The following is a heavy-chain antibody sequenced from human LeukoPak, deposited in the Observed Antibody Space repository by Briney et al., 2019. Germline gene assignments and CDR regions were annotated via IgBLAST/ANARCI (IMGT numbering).Heavy chain of an antibody. Sequence: GGSLRLSCAASGFTFSSYAMYWVRQAPGKGLEWVSTIRGSGGTTYYADSVKGRFTISRDNSKNTLYLQMNSLRAEDTAVYYCAKGAHCGGDCSFWYFDLWGRGTLVTVSS. CDR2: IRGSGGTT. V-gene: IGHV3-23*01. CDR3: AKGAHCGGDCSFWYFDL. D-gene: IGHD2-21*01. J-gene: IGHJ2*01. CDR1: GFTFSSYA.